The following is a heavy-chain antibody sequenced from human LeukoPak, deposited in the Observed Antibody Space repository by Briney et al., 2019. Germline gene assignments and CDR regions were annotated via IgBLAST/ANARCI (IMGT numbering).Heavy chain of an antibody. CDR2: IYSGGST. Sequence: GGSLRLSCAASGFTFSTYSMNWVRQAPGKGLEWVSLIYSGGSTYYADSVKGRFTISRDNSKNTLYLQMNSLRAEDTAVYYCARHGRLWFGELVSHYMDVWGKGTTVTISS. CDR1: GFTFSTYS. D-gene: IGHD3-10*01. CDR3: ARHGRLWFGELVSHYMDV. V-gene: IGHV3-66*04. J-gene: IGHJ6*03.